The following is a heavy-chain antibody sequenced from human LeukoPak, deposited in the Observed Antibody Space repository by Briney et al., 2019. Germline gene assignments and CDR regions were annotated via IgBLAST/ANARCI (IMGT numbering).Heavy chain of an antibody. J-gene: IGHJ5*02. CDR3: AREQTLQWFDRGANLGSGIWFDP. V-gene: IGHV4-59*01. Sequence: PSETLSLTCTVSGGSISSYYWSWIRQPPGKGLEWIGYIYYSGSTNYNPSLKSRVTISVDTSKNQFSLKLSSVTAADTAVYYCAREQTLQWFDRGANLGSGIWFDPWGQGTLVTVSS. CDR1: GGSISSYY. D-gene: IGHD3-10*01. CDR2: IYYSGST.